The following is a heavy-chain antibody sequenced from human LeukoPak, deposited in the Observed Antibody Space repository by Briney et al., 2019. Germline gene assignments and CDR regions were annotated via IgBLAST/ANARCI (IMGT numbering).Heavy chain of an antibody. CDR2: IIPIFGTA. D-gene: IGHD3-22*01. V-gene: IGHV1-69*05. CDR3: ARQAKYYYDSSGYYILTYRPDGHDAFDI. J-gene: IGHJ3*02. CDR1: RGTFSSYT. Sequence: ASVKVSCKASRGTFSSYTISWVRQAPGQGLEWMGRIIPIFGTANYAQKFQGRVTITTDESTSTAYMELSSLRSEDTAVYYCARQAKYYYDSSGYYILTYRPDGHDAFDIWGQGTMVTVSS.